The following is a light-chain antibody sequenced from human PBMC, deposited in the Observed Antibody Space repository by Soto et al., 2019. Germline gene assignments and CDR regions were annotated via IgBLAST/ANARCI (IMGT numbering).Light chain of an antibody. V-gene: IGKV3-15*01. J-gene: IGKJ4*01. Sequence: EVVATQSPATLSVSPGERATLSCRASQSVSSNLAWYQQKPGQTPRLLIYDTSIRATGVPARFSGSRSGAEFTLTISSLQSEDFAVYYCQHYVTWPLTFGGGTKVDIK. CDR1: QSVSSN. CDR3: QHYVTWPLT. CDR2: DTS.